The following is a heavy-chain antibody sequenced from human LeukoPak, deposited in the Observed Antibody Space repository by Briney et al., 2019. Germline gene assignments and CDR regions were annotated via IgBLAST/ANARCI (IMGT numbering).Heavy chain of an antibody. CDR3: ARTSVPAAISPYFFDS. Sequence: PGGSLRLSCAASGFSFSDYWMSWVRQAPGKGLEWVANIIYDGGETHYADSVRGRFTISRDNAKKSLFLQMYSLRGEDTAVYYCARTSVPAAISPYFFDSWGQGTLVTVSS. D-gene: IGHD2-2*02. V-gene: IGHV3-7*01. J-gene: IGHJ4*02. CDR2: IIYDGGET. CDR1: GFSFSDYW.